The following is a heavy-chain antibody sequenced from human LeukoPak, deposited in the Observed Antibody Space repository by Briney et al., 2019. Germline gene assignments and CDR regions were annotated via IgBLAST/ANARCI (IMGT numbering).Heavy chain of an antibody. CDR1: GGTFSSYA. Sequence: SVKVSCKASGGTFSSYAISWARQAPGQGLEWMGGIIPIFGTANYAQKFQGRVTITADESTSTAYMELSSLRSEDTAVYYCAKSTFIARRAFDIWGQGTMVTVSS. J-gene: IGHJ3*02. D-gene: IGHD6-13*01. CDR2: IIPIFGTA. V-gene: IGHV1-69*13. CDR3: AKSTFIARRAFDI.